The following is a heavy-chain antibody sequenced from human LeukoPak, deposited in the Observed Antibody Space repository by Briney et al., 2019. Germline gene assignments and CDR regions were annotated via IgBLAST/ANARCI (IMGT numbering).Heavy chain of an antibody. J-gene: IGHJ4*02. Sequence: SETLSLTCAVYGGSFSGYYWSWIRQPPGKGLEWIGEINHSGSTNYNPSLKSRVTISVDTSKNQFSLKLSSVTAADTAVYYCAGQGGYDYSWGQGTLVTVSS. CDR3: AGQGGYDYS. CDR2: INHSGST. V-gene: IGHV4-34*01. D-gene: IGHD5-12*01. CDR1: GGSFSGYY.